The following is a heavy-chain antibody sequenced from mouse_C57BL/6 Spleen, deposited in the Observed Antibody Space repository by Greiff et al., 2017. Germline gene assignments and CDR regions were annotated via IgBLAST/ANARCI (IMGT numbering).Heavy chain of an antibody. CDR2: IYPGDGDT. D-gene: IGHD2-5*01. J-gene: IGHJ1*03. CDR1: GYAFSSSW. V-gene: IGHV1-82*01. Sequence: QVQLQQSGPELVKPGASVKISCKASGYAFSSSWMNWVKQRPGKGLEWIGRIYPGDGDTNYTGKFKGKATLTADKSSSTAYMQLSSLTSEDSAVYFCARDDYSNYGYFDVWGTGTTVTVSS. CDR3: ARDDYSNYGYFDV.